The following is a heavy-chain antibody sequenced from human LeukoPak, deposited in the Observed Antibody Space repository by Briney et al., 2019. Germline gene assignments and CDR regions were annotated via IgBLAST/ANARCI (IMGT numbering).Heavy chain of an antibody. CDR2: INHSGST. J-gene: IGHJ4*02. V-gene: IGHV4-34*01. CDR3: ARGRSDHIVVVTATFDY. Sequence: PSETLSLTCAVYGGSFSGYYWSWIRQPPGKGLEWIGEINHSGSTNYNPSLKSRVTISVDTSKNQFSLKLSSVTAADTAVYYCARGRSDHIVVVTATFDYWGQGTLVTVSS. D-gene: IGHD2-21*02. CDR1: GGSFSGYY.